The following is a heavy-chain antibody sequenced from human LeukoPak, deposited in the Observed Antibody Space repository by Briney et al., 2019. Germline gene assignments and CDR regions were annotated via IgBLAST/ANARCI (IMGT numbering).Heavy chain of an antibody. D-gene: IGHD3-22*01. CDR3: AHRKNYYDSSVFDN. V-gene: IGHV2-5*02. J-gene: IGHJ4*02. CDR1: GFSLNTRGVG. CDR2: MSWDDDR. Sequence: SGPTLVNPTQTLTLTCTFSGFSLNTRGVGVGWIPHPPGRALERLALMSWDDDRRYRPSLKSRLTITKDTSKNQVVLTMTNMDPVDTATYFCAHRKNYYDSSVFDNWGQGTLVTVSS.